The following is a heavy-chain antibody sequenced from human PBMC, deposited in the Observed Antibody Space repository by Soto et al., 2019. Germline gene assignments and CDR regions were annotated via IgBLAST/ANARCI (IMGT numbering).Heavy chain of an antibody. CDR2: IYYSGNT. J-gene: IGHJ6*03. CDR1: GGSINTSSYY. V-gene: IGHV4-39*01. D-gene: IGHD4-4*01. Sequence: SETLSLTCTVSGGSINTSSYYWGWIRQPPGKGLEWIGSIYYSGNTYYNPSLKSRVTISVDTSKNQFSLKLSSVTAADTAVYYCARQDDYSNTREEYYYYYYYMDVWGKGTTVTVSS. CDR3: ARQDDYSNTREEYYYYYYYMDV.